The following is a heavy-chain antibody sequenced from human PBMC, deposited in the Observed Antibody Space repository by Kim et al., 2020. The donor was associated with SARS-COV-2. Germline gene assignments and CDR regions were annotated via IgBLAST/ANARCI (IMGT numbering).Heavy chain of an antibody. Sequence: NTHYAQKLHGRVTLTTDTSTSTAYMELRSLTSDDTAVYYCARGGYSNYRDYWGQGTLVTVSS. D-gene: IGHD4-4*01. CDR3: ARGGYSNYRDY. J-gene: IGHJ4*02. V-gene: IGHV1-18*01. CDR2: NT.